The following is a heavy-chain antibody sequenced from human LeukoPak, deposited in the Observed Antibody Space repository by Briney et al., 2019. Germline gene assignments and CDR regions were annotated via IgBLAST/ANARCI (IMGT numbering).Heavy chain of an antibody. D-gene: IGHD3-16*01. V-gene: IGHV3-23*01. CDR2: ISGSGGST. CDR1: GFTFSSYA. Sequence: GGSLRLSCAASGFTFSSYAMSWVRQAPGKGLEWVSAISGSGGSTYYADSVKGRFTISRDNSKNTLYLQMNSLRAEDTAVYSGAKDSGAGGFDYGGQGPLVTVSS. CDR3: AKDSGAGGFDY. J-gene: IGHJ4*02.